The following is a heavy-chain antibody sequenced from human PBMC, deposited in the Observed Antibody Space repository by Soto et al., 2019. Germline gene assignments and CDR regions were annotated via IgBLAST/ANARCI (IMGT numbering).Heavy chain of an antibody. J-gene: IGHJ5*02. CDR3: ARTRGINYYDMNH. CDR2: INAGNGNT. Sequence: AASVKVSCKASGYTFTSYAMHWVRQAPGQRLEWMGWINAGNGNTKYSQKFQGRVTITRDTSASTAYMELSSLRSEDTAVYYCARTRGINYYDMNHWGQGTLVTVPS. D-gene: IGHD3-22*01. CDR1: GYTFTSYA. V-gene: IGHV1-3*01.